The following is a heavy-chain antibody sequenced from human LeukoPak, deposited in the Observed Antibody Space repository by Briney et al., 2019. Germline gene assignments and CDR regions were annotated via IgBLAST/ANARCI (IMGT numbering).Heavy chain of an antibody. CDR2: IYYSGST. CDR1: GGSISSYY. Sequence: TSETLSLTCTVSGGSISSYYWSWIRQPPGEGLEWIGYIYYSGSTNYNPSLKSRVTISVDTSKNQFSLKLSSVTAADTAVYYCARSPEREYNWNDVAPWFDPWGQGTLVTVSS. J-gene: IGHJ5*02. V-gene: IGHV4-59*08. CDR3: ARSPEREYNWNDVAPWFDP. D-gene: IGHD1-20*01.